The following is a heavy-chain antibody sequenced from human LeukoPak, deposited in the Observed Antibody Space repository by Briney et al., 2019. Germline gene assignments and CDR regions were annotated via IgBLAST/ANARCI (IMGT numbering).Heavy chain of an antibody. CDR1: GGSISNYY. D-gene: IGHD6-19*01. CDR2: IFYTGIT. J-gene: IGHJ4*02. V-gene: IGHV4-59*01. Sequence: SETLSLTCTVSGGSISNYYWSWIRQPPGKGLEWIGYIFYTGITNYNFSLKSRLTISVDTSKNQFSLRLTSVTAADTAVYYCARGWGYFDYWGQGTLVTVSS. CDR3: ARGWGYFDY.